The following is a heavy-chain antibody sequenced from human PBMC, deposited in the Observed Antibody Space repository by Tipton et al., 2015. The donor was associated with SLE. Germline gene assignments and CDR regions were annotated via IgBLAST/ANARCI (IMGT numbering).Heavy chain of an antibody. CDR1: GGSFSGYY. D-gene: IGHD4-17*01. CDR2: INYSGST. V-gene: IGHV4-34*01. Sequence: TLSLTCAVYGGSFSGYYWSWIRQPPGKGLEWIGEINYSGSTNYNPPLKSRVTISVDTPSNQFSLKLSSVTATATAVYYCAGTYYGDYVWFDPWGQGILVTVSS. J-gene: IGHJ5*02. CDR3: AGTYYGDYVWFDP.